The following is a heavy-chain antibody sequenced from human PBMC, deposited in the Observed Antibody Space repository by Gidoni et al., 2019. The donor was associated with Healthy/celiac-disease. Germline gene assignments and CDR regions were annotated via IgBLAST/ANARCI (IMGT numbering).Heavy chain of an antibody. CDR1: GFTFSSFE. V-gene: IGHV3-48*03. Sequence: EVHLVESGGGLVQPGGSLSLPCAASGFTFSSFEMNWVRQAPGKGLEWVSYISSSGSTIFYADSVKGRFTITRDNAKNSLYLQMNSLRAEDKAVYYCARGSSWYNDYDYWGQGTLVTVSS. CDR3: ARGSSWYNDYDY. D-gene: IGHD6-13*01. CDR2: ISSSGSTI. J-gene: IGHJ4*02.